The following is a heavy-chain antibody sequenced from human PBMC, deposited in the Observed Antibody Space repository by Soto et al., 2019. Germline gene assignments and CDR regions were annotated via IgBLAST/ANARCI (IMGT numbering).Heavy chain of an antibody. D-gene: IGHD3-10*01. Sequence: PGESLKISCKASGYSFSTYRIGWARHMPGKGLEWVGIIYPGDSDPRYSPSYSPSFEGQVTISADKSITTAYLQWNSLKASDTAMYYCARQYGSGSYDYWGQGTPVTVSS. CDR3: ARQYGSGSYDY. CDR2: IYPGDSDP. CDR1: GYSFSTYR. V-gene: IGHV5-51*01. J-gene: IGHJ4*02.